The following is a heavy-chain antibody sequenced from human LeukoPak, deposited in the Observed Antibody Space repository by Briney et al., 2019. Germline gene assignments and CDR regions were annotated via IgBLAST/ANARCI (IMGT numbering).Heavy chain of an antibody. CDR1: GFTFSRYR. CDR2: IKQDGSEK. CDR3: ARDTRTFDY. J-gene: IGHJ4*02. Sequence: HPGGSLRLSCAASGFTFSRYRMNWVRQAPGKGLEWVANIKQDGSEKYYVDSVKGRFTISRDNAKNSLFLQMNSLRAEDTAVYYCARDTRTFDYWGQGTLVTVSS. D-gene: IGHD1-26*01. V-gene: IGHV3-7*01.